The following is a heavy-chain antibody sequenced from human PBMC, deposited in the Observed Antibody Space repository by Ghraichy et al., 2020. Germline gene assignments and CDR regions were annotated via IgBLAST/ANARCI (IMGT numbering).Heavy chain of an antibody. J-gene: IGHJ5*02. Sequence: GGSLRLSCAASGFTFSSYGMHWVRQAPGKGLEWVAVIWYDGSNKYYADSVKGRFTISRDNSKNTLYLQMNSLRAEDTAVYYCARDRLPYSSSSIFWFDPWGQGTLLTVSS. V-gene: IGHV3-33*01. CDR2: IWYDGSNK. CDR3: ARDRLPYSSSSIFWFDP. D-gene: IGHD6-6*01. CDR1: GFTFSSYG.